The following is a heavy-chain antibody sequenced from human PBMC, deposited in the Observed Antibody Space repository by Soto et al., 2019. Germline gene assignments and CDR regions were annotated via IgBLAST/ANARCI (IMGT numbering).Heavy chain of an antibody. V-gene: IGHV3-7*01. D-gene: IGHD2-2*03. CDR3: ERDGYCSSTSCYGEGRDY. CDR1: GFTFSSYW. Sequence: EVKMVESGGGLVQPGGSLRLSCAASGFTFSSYWMSWVRQAPGKGLEWVANIKQDGSEKYYVDSVKGRFTISRDNAKNSVYLQMNSRRAEDTAVYYCERDGYCSSTSCYGEGRDYWGQGTLVTVSS. CDR2: IKQDGSEK. J-gene: IGHJ4*02.